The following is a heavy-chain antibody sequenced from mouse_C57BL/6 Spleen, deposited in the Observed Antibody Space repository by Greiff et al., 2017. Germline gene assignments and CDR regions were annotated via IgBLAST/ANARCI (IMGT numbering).Heavy chain of an antibody. J-gene: IGHJ1*03. CDR3: ARTTVVASYWYFDV. D-gene: IGHD1-1*01. V-gene: IGHV2-2*01. Sequence: VKVVESGPGLVQPSQSLSITCTVSGFSLTSYGVHWVRQSPGKGLEWLGVIWSGGSTDYNAAFISRLSISKDNSKSQVFFKMNSLQADDTAIYYCARTTVVASYWYFDVWGTGTTVTVSS. CDR1: GFSLTSYG. CDR2: IWSGGST.